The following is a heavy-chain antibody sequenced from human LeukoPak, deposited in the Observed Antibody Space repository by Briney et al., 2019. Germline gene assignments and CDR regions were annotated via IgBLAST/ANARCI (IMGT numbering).Heavy chain of an antibody. CDR3: ATDWSDY. CDR1: GFIFNKAW. Sequence: GGSLRLSCAASGFIFNKAWMTWLRQAPGKGLEWVGRIKSNIDGGTADYAAPVKGRFTVSRDDSRNILYLQMNSLKIEDTAVYYCATDWSDYWGQGTLVTVSS. J-gene: IGHJ4*02. V-gene: IGHV3-15*01. CDR2: IKSNIDGGTA.